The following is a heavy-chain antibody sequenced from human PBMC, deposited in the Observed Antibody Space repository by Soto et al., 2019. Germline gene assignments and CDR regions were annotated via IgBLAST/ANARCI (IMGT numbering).Heavy chain of an antibody. J-gene: IGHJ6*02. Sequence: SETPALTCAVSGDSISNSNWWTWVRQTPGKGLEWIGKIDHNGITNYNPSLESRVTILKDNSKNQLSLKLSSVTGADSAVYYCVRLNRDYYYHGKDVWGQGATVTVSS. CDR1: GDSISNSNW. CDR3: VRLNRDYYYHGKDV. V-gene: IGHV4-4*02. CDR2: IDHNGIT.